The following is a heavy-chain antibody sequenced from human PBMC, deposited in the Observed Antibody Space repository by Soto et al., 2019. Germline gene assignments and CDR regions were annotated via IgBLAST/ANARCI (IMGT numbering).Heavy chain of an antibody. V-gene: IGHV3-48*03. CDR1: GFTFSSYE. Sequence: PGGSLRLSCAASGFTFSSYEMNWVRQAPGKGLEWVSYISSSGSTIYYADSVKGRFTISRDNAKNSLYLQMNSLRAEDTAVYYCERGVRYQLLHNWFDPWGQGTLVTVSS. CDR3: ERGVRYQLLHNWFDP. D-gene: IGHD2-2*01. CDR2: ISSSGSTI. J-gene: IGHJ5*02.